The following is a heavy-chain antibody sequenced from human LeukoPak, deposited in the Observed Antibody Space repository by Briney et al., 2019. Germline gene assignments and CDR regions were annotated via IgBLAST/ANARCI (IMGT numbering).Heavy chain of an antibody. CDR2: MNPNSGNT. Sequence: ASVKVSCKASGYTFTSYDINWVQQATGQGLEWMGWMNPNSGNTGYAQKFQGRVTMTRNTSISTACMELSSLRSEDTAVYYCARDTKSGYGMDVWGQGTTVTVSS. CDR3: ARDTKSGYGMDV. CDR1: GYTFTSYD. J-gene: IGHJ6*02. D-gene: IGHD2-8*01. V-gene: IGHV1-8*01.